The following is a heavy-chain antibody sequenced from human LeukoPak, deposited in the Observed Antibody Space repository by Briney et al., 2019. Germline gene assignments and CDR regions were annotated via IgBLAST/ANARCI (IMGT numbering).Heavy chain of an antibody. V-gene: IGHV3-11*01. Sequence: GGSLRLSCAVSGFTFSDYYMSWIRQAPGKGLEWVSYISSGGSTISHADSVKGRFTISRDNAENSLYLQMNSLRAADTAVYYCARREAAGRCFDYWGQGTLVTVSS. D-gene: IGHD6-13*01. J-gene: IGHJ4*02. CDR3: ARREAAGRCFDY. CDR1: GFTFSDYY. CDR2: ISSGGSTI.